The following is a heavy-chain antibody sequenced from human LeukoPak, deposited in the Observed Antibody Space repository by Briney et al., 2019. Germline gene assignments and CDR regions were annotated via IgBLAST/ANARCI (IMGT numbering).Heavy chain of an antibody. CDR1: GYTFTGYY. J-gene: IGHJ4*02. Sequence: ASVKVSYKASGYTFTGYYMHWVRQAPGQGLEWMGWINPNSGGTNYAQKFQGRVTMTRDTSISTAYMELSRLRSDDTAVYYCARALRYSSSWYYFDYWGQGTLVTVSS. V-gene: IGHV1-2*02. D-gene: IGHD6-13*01. CDR3: ARALRYSSSWYYFDY. CDR2: INPNSGGT.